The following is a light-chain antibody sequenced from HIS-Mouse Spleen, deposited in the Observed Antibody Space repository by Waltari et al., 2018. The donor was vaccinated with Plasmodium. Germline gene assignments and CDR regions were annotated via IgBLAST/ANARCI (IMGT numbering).Light chain of an antibody. CDR1: NLGDKY. J-gene: IGLJ2*01. V-gene: IGLV3-1*01. Sequence: SYELTQPPSVSVSPGQTASITCSGDNLGDKYACWYQQKPGQSPVLVIYHETKRPSGIPERFSGSNSGNTATLTISGTQAMDEADYYCQAWDSSTVVFGGGTKLTVL. CDR3: QAWDSSTVV. CDR2: HET.